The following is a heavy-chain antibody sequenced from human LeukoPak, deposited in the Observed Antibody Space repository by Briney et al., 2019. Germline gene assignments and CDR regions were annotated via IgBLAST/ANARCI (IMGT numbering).Heavy chain of an antibody. Sequence: GGSLRLPCAASGFTFTSSAMSWVRQAPGKGLEWVSVISGSGHTTDYADSVKGRFTVSRDNSKNTLYLQMNSLRAEDTAVYFCAKEPHILTGYYTDYFDSWGQGTLVTVSS. CDR1: GFTFTSSA. CDR2: ISGSGHTT. CDR3: AKEPHILTGYYTDYFDS. V-gene: IGHV3-23*01. D-gene: IGHD3-9*01. J-gene: IGHJ4*02.